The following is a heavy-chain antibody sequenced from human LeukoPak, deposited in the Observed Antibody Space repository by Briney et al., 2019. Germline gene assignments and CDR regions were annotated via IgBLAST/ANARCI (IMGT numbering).Heavy chain of an antibody. CDR2: IDNDGRSS. J-gene: IGHJ6*03. V-gene: IGHV3-74*01. CDR3: PRGGVGSSGYVDYYYYNMDV. Sequence: GGSLRLCCAASGFTFSRHWMHWVRQTPGRGLVWVSRIDNDGRSSTYADSVKGRFTISRDSAKNTVYLQMTSLTDDDPGVYYCPRGGVGSSGYVDYYYYNMDVWGKGTAVTVSS. CDR1: GFTFSRHW. D-gene: IGHD5-18*01.